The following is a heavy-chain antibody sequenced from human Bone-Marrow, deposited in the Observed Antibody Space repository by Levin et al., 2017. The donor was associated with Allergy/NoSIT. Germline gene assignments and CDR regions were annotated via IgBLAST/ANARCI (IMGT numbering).Heavy chain of an antibody. D-gene: IGHD5-12*01. CDR3: ARLPSGYEHYYYGLDV. CDR1: GYTFSSYE. CDR2: MDPKTGDT. V-gene: IGHV1-8*01. J-gene: IGHJ6*02. Sequence: VASVKVSCKASGYTFSSYEINWVRQATGQGLEWMGWMDPKTGDTGIAPKFQGRVTLTRDTSISTAYMELSSLTTEDTAVYYCARLPSGYEHYYYGLDVWGQGTTVTVSS.